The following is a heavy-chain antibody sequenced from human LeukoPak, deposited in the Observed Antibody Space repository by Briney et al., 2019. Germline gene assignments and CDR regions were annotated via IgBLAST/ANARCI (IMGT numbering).Heavy chain of an antibody. D-gene: IGHD5-24*01. CDR3: ARGAARMVEMATIISFEY. CDR2: ISYNGSNK. Sequence: GGTLRLSCAASGFTFSSYGMSWVRQAPGKGLEWVAVISYNGSNKKYADSVKGRFTISRDNSQKTLYLQMNSLKAEDTAVYYCARGAARMVEMATIISFEYWGQGTLVTVSS. V-gene: IGHV3-30*03. CDR1: GFTFSSYG. J-gene: IGHJ4*02.